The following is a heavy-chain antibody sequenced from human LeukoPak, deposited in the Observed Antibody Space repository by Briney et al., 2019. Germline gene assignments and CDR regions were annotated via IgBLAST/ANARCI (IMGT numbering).Heavy chain of an antibody. CDR3: ARARRGDGYMGTYYFDY. D-gene: IGHD5-24*01. J-gene: IGHJ4*02. V-gene: IGHV4-61*02. CDR1: GGSISSGSYY. Sequence: SQTLSLTCTVSGGSISSGSYYWSWIRQPAGKGLEWIGRIYTSGSTNYNPSLKSRVTISVDTSKNQFSLKLSSVTAADTAVYYCARARRGDGYMGTYYFDYWGQGTLVTVPS. CDR2: IYTSGST.